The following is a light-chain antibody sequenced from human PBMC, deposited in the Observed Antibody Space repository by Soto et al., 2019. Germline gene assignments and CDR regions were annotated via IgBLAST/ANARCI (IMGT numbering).Light chain of an antibody. V-gene: IGLV1-47*01. CDR3: TAWDDSLSGVV. J-gene: IGLJ2*01. CDR1: SSNIGNNY. CDR2: RNT. Sequence: QLVLTQPPSASGTPGQRVTVSCSGTSSNIGNNYVCWYQQLPGTAPKLLIYRNTQRPSGDPDRFSGSKSGTSASLAISGLRSDDEAEYYCTAWDDSLSGVVFGGGTKLTVL.